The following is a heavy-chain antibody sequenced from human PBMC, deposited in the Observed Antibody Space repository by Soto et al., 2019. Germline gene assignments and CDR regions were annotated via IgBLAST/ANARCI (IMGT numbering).Heavy chain of an antibody. CDR3: ARDCGGDCYTNYFDY. CDR2: ISAYNGDT. D-gene: IGHD2-21*02. CDR1: GYTFTSYG. Sequence: QVQLVQSGAEVKKPGASAKVSCKASGYTFTSYGISWVRQAPGQGLEWMGWISAYNGDTNYAQKLQGRVTMTTDTSTSTAYMELRSLRSDDTAVYYCARDCGGDCYTNYFDYWGQGTLVTVSS. J-gene: IGHJ4*02. V-gene: IGHV1-18*04.